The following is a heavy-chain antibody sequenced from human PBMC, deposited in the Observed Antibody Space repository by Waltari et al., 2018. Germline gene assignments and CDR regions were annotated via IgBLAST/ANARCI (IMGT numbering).Heavy chain of an antibody. Sequence: EVQLVESGGGLVQPGGSLRLSCAASGFTFSSYSMNWVRQAPGKRLEWVSYISRSSSTIYYADSVKGRFTISRDNAKNSLYLQMNSLRDEDTAVYYCAGLGYSSSWYPGKYYYMDVWGKGTTVTVSS. V-gene: IGHV3-48*02. D-gene: IGHD6-13*01. CDR1: GFTFSSYS. CDR3: AGLGYSSSWYPGKYYYMDV. CDR2: ISRSSSTI. J-gene: IGHJ6*03.